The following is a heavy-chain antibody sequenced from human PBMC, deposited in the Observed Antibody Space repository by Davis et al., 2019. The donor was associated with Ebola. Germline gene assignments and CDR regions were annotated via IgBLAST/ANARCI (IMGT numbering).Heavy chain of an antibody. CDR3: ARDLIAARPDEDY. D-gene: IGHD6-6*01. CDR2: IIPILGIA. V-gene: IGHV1-69*04. CDR1: GGTFNSYA. J-gene: IGHJ4*02. Sequence: AASVKVSCKASGGTFNSYAISWVRQAPGQGLEWMGRIIPILGIANYAQKFQGRVTITADKSTSTAYMELSSLRSEDTAVYYCARDLIAARPDEDYWGQGTLVTVSS.